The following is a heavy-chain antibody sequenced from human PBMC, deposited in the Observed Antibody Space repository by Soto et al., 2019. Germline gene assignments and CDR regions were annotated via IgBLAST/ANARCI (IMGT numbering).Heavy chain of an antibody. Sequence: SETLSLTCTVSGGSISSSSYYWGGIRQPPGKGLEWIGSIYYSGSTYYNPSLKSRVTISVDTSKNQFSLKLSSVTAADTAVYYCARQQQWLVSGDYFDYWGQGTLVTVSS. D-gene: IGHD6-19*01. V-gene: IGHV4-39*01. CDR3: ARQQQWLVSGDYFDY. J-gene: IGHJ4*02. CDR2: IYYSGST. CDR1: GGSISSSSYY.